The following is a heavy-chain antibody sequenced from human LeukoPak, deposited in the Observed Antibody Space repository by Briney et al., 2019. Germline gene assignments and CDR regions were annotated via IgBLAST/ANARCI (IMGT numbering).Heavy chain of an antibody. D-gene: IGHD3-3*01. V-gene: IGHV4-34*01. CDR2: VSQSGAT. Sequence: LSETLSLTCAVSGGSLSGLFWSWIRKTPGKGLEWIGEVSQSGATNYKPSLKSRVTISVDTSKNQLSLILTSVTAADTALYYCARGGRNKYTSGDFAYWGQGTLVTVSS. CDR3: ARGGRNKYTSGDFAY. J-gene: IGHJ4*02. CDR1: GGSLSGLF.